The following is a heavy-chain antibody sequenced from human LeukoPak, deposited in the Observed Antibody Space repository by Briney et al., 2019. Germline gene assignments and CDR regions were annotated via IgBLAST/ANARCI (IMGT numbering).Heavy chain of an antibody. Sequence: SETLSLTCTVSGGSISSYYWSWIRQPPGKGLEWIGYIYYSGSTNYNPSLKSRVTMSVDTSKNQFFLRLSSVTAADTAVYYCARDCRLAATYYFDYWGQGTLVTVST. CDR2: IYYSGST. V-gene: IGHV4-59*01. CDR3: ARDCRLAATYYFDY. J-gene: IGHJ4*02. CDR1: GGSISSYY. D-gene: IGHD6-13*01.